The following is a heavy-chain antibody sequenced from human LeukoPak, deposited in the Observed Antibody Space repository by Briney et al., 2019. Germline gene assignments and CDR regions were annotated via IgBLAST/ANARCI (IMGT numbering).Heavy chain of an antibody. Sequence: SKTLSLTCAVYGGSFSGYFWNWIRQPPGKGLEWIGDINHSGSTHHIPSLKSRVTISIDTSKIQISLKLSSVTAADTAVYYCARGPESGSYFAWFGPWGQGTLVTVSS. CDR3: ARGPESGSYFAWFGP. V-gene: IGHV4-34*01. CDR2: INHSGST. J-gene: IGHJ5*02. D-gene: IGHD3-10*01. CDR1: GGSFSGYF.